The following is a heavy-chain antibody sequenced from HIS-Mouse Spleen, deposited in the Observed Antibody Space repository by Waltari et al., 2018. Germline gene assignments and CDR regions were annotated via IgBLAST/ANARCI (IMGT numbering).Heavy chain of an antibody. CDR1: GGSISSSSYY. V-gene: IGHV4-39*07. D-gene: IGHD6-13*01. CDR2: IYYSGST. CDR3: AREIPYSSSWYDWYFDL. Sequence: QLQLQESGPGLVKPSETLSLTCTVSGGSISSSSYYWGWIRQPPGKGLEWIGSIYYSGSTYYNPSLKSRVTISVDTSKNQFSLKLSSVTAADTAVYYCAREIPYSSSWYDWYFDLWRRGTLVTVSS. J-gene: IGHJ2*01.